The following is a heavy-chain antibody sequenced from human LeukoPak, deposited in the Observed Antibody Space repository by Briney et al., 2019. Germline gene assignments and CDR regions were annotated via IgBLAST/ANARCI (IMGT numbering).Heavy chain of an antibody. CDR3: ARDSSNYYDSSGYYPYFDD. J-gene: IGHJ4*02. CDR1: GFTFSSYE. CDR2: ISSSSTTI. Sequence: PGGSLRLSCAASGFTFSSYEMNWVRQAPGKGLEWVSYISSSSTTIYYADSVKGRFTISRDNAKNSLYLQMNSLRDEDTAVYYCARDSSNYYDSSGYYPYFDDWGQGTLVTVSS. V-gene: IGHV3-48*02. D-gene: IGHD3-22*01.